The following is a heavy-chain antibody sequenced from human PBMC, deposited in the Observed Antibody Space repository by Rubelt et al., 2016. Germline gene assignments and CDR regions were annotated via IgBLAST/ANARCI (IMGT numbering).Heavy chain of an antibody. D-gene: IGHD2-21*01. V-gene: IGHV1-18*01. J-gene: IGHJ4*02. CDR1: GYTFTSYG. Sequence: QVQLVQSGAEVKKPGASVKVSCQASGYTFTSYGISWVLQAPGQGLEWMGWISAYNGNTNYAQKLHGIGTMRTDTSTSTAYMELRSLRSDDTAVYYCAREVMAISDYWGQGTLVTVSS. CDR3: AREVMAISDY. CDR2: ISAYNGNT.